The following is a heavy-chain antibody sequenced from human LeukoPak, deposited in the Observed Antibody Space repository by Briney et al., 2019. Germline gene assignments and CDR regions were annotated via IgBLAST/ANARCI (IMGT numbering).Heavy chain of an antibody. J-gene: IGHJ3*02. V-gene: IGHV4-39*01. CDR3: ARHSDWLLWPSDAFDI. CDR1: GGSISSSSYY. Sequence: SETLSLTCTVSGGSISSSSYYWGWIRQPPGKGLEWIGSIYYSGSTYYNPSLKSRVTISVDTSKNQFSLKLSSVTAADTAVYYCARHSDWLLWPSDAFDIWGQGTMVTVSS. D-gene: IGHD3/OR15-3a*01. CDR2: IYYSGST.